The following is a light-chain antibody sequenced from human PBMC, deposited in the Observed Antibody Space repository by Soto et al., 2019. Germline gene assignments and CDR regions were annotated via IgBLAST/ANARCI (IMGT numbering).Light chain of an antibody. CDR3: QQRSNWLIT. Sequence: EIVLTQSPATLSLSPGERATVSCRASQSVSSYLAWYQQKPGQAPRLLIYDASNRATGIPARFSGSGSGTDFTLTISSLEPEDLAVYYCQQRSNWLITFGQGTRLEIK. CDR2: DAS. CDR1: QSVSSY. J-gene: IGKJ5*01. V-gene: IGKV3-11*01.